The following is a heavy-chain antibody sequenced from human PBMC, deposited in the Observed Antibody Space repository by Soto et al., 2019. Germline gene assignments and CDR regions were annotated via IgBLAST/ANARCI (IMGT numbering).Heavy chain of an antibody. V-gene: IGHV3-53*01. CDR2: IYSGGYT. Sequence: EVQLVESGGGLIQPGGSLRLSCAVSGFTVSNNYMSWVRQAPGKGLEGVSVIYSGGYTAYGDSVKGRFTISRDNSKNTLFLQMNSLGADEPAGCYGGAGGGGGGYWGQGTLVTVSS. CDR1: GFTVSNNY. D-gene: IGHD3-10*01. J-gene: IGHJ4*02. CDR3: GAGGGGGGY.